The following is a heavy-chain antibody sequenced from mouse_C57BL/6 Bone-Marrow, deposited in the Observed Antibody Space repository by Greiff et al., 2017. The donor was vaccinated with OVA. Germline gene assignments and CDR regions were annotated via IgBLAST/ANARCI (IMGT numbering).Heavy chain of an antibody. CDR3: ARQRITTVEFAY. J-gene: IGHJ3*01. V-gene: IGHV5-6*01. D-gene: IGHD1-1*01. CDR1: GFTFSSYG. Sequence: EVHLVESGGDLVKPGGSLKLSCAASGFTFSSYGMSWVRQTPDKRLEWVATISSGGSYTYYPDSVKGRFTISRDNAKNTLYLQMSSLKSEDTAMYYCARQRITTVEFAYWGQGTLVTVSA. CDR2: ISSGGSYT.